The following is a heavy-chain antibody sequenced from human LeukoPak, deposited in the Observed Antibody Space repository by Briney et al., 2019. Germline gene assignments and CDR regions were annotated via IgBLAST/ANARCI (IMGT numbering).Heavy chain of an antibody. CDR3: ARALAIAISSEFDS. J-gene: IGHJ4*02. V-gene: IGHV4-4*02. CDR1: GDSISSTNW. CDR2: IYHSGIT. Sequence: PSETLSLTCAVSGDSISSTNWWTWVRQPPGKGLEWIGEIYHSGITNYSPSLKSRVTISVAKSKNYLSLNLKSVTAADTAVYYCARALAIAISSEFDSWGQGTLVTVSS. D-gene: IGHD2-21*01.